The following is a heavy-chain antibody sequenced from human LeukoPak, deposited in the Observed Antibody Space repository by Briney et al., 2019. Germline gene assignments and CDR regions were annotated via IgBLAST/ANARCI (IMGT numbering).Heavy chain of an antibody. D-gene: IGHD1-7*01. CDR1: GFTFSSYA. Sequence: GRSLRLSCAASGFTFSSYAMHWVRQAPGKGLEWVAVISYDGSNKYYADSVKGRFTISRDNSKNTLYLQMNSLRAEDTAVYYCAKDQRYNWNYAPNYYMDVWGQGTTVTVSS. CDR3: AKDQRYNWNYAPNYYMDV. V-gene: IGHV3-30-3*01. J-gene: IGHJ6*03. CDR2: ISYDGSNK.